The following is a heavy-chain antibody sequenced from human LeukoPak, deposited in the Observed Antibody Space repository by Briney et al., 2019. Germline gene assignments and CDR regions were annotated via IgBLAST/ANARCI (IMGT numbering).Heavy chain of an antibody. CDR1: GGTFSSYA. CDR3: ASQPAAVNNWFDP. V-gene: IGHV1-69*06. D-gene: IGHD2-2*01. Sequence: GASVKVSCKASGGTFSSYAISWVRQAPGQGLEWMGGIIPIFGTANYAQKFQGRVTITADKPTSTAYMELSSLRSEDTAVYYCASQPAAVNNWFDPWGQGTLVTVSS. J-gene: IGHJ5*02. CDR2: IIPIFGTA.